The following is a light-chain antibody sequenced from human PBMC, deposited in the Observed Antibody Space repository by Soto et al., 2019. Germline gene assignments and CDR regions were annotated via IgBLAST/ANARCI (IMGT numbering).Light chain of an antibody. CDR1: QNINTC. J-gene: IGKJ2*01. CDR3: QHSLSTPYT. CDR2: GAS. Sequence: DIQMNQSPSSLSASVGDRVTITCRASQNINTCLSWFQQKGGEAPNLLIYGASNLQGEVPLRFSGSGSGTDFTLTISSVQPEDFGTYYCQHSLSTPYTYGQGTRLEIE. V-gene: IGKV1-39*01.